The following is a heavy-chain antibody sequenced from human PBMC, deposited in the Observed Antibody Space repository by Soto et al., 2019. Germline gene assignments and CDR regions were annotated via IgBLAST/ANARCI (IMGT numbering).Heavy chain of an antibody. J-gene: IGHJ4*02. CDR1: GFTFSSYA. Sequence: EVKLLESRGGLVQPGGSPRLSCAASGFTFSSYAMSWVRQAPGKGLEWVSAISGSGGSTYYADSVKGRFTISRDNSKNTLYLQMNSLRAEDTAVYYCARRSSGWYFDYWGQGTLVTVSS. CDR3: ARRSSGWYFDY. V-gene: IGHV3-23*01. D-gene: IGHD6-19*01. CDR2: ISGSGGST.